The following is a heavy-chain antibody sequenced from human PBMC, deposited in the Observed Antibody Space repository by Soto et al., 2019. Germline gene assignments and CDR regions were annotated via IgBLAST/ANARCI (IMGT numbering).Heavy chain of an antibody. J-gene: IGHJ5*01. CDR3: AKTESCNGSYNALDS. Sequence: PGGSMILSCAASGFTFSGYAVTWVRQAPGKGLEWVSSISGSGTSTYYADSVKGRFTISRDNSKNTLYLQMNSLRVEDTAVYYCAKTESCNGSYNALDSWCNGTQVTVCS. V-gene: IGHV3-23*01. D-gene: IGHD3-9*01. CDR1: GFTFSGYA. CDR2: ISGSGTST.